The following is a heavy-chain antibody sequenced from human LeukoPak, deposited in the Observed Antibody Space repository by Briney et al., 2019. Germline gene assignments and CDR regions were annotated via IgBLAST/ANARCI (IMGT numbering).Heavy chain of an antibody. D-gene: IGHD2-21*01. Sequence: GGSLRLSCAASGFTFDDYAMHWVRQAPGKGLEWVSGISWNSGSIGYADSVKGRFTISRDNSKNTLYLQMNSLRAEDTAVYYCARDAVVMGNYLDYWGQGTLVTVSS. CDR1: GFTFDDYA. CDR3: ARDAVVMGNYLDY. J-gene: IGHJ4*02. CDR2: ISWNSGSI. V-gene: IGHV3-9*01.